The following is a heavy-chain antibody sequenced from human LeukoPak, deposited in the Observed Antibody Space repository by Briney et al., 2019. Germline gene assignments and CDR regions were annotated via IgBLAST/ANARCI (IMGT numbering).Heavy chain of an antibody. CDR3: AKCLEWLQCAFDY. Sequence: GGSLRLSCAASGFTFSSYAMSWVRQAPGKGLEWVSAISGSGGSTYYADSVKGRFTIPRDNSKNTLYLQMNSLRAEDTAVYYCAKCLEWLQCAFDYWGQGTLVTVSS. D-gene: IGHD5-24*01. V-gene: IGHV3-23*01. CDR1: GFTFSSYA. J-gene: IGHJ4*02. CDR2: ISGSGGST.